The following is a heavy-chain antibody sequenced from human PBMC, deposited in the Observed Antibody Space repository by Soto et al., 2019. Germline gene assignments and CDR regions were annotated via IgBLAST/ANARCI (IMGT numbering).Heavy chain of an antibody. CDR3: AREKSHGCGEDYVLDH. Sequence: PSETLSLTCTVSGGSVSSGSYYWSWIRQPPGKGLEWIGYIYYSGSTNYNPSLKSRVTISVETSKNQFSLKLSSVTAADTAVYYCAREKSHGCGEDYVLDHWGQGTLVTVSS. D-gene: IGHD2-21*01. CDR2: IYYSGST. CDR1: GGSVSSGSYY. J-gene: IGHJ5*02. V-gene: IGHV4-61*01.